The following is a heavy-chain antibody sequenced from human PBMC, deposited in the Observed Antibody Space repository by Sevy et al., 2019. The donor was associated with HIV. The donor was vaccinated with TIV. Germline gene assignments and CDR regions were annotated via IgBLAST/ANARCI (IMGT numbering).Heavy chain of an antibody. D-gene: IGHD6-19*01. V-gene: IGHV6-1*01. J-gene: IGHJ2*01. CDR2: TYYKSKWYS. CDR3: ARSVAALDFWYFDL. CDR1: GDSVSSNNAA. Sequence: SQTLSLTCAISGDSVSSNNAAWNWIRQSPSRGLEWLGRTYYKSKWYSHYAVSVKSRMTINPDTSKNQFSLQLNSVTPEDTAVSYCARSVAALDFWYFDLWGRGTLVTVSS.